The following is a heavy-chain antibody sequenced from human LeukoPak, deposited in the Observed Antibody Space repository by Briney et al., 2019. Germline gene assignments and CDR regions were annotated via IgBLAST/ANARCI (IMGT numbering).Heavy chain of an antibody. CDR1: GFNFSNYA. J-gene: IGHJ3*02. CDR3: ARVLLVDCSTTTCYVGAFDM. D-gene: IGHD2-2*01. Sequence: GGSLRLSCVASGFNFSNYAMHWVSQAPGRGLDYVSGISSYGISTYYADSVKGRFTISRDNSKNTLYLQMGSLRPEDMAVYYCARVLLVDCSTTTCYVGAFDMWGQGTMVTVSS. V-gene: IGHV3-64*02. CDR2: ISSYGIST.